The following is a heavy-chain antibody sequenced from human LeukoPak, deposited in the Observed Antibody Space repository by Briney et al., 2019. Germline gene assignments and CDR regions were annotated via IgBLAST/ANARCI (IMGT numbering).Heavy chain of an antibody. CDR3: ARQSTATGGFDY. V-gene: IGHV3-33*01. CDR1: GCTFSSYG. D-gene: IGHD5-18*01. Sequence: GGSLRLSCAASGCTFSSYGMHWVRQAPGKGLEWVAVIWYDGSNKYYADSVKGRFTISRDNSKNTLYLQMNSLRAGDTAVYYCARQSTATGGFDYWGQGTLVTVSS. J-gene: IGHJ4*02. CDR2: IWYDGSNK.